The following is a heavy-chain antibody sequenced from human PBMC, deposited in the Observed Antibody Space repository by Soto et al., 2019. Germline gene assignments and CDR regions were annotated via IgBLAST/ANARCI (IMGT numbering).Heavy chain of an antibody. Sequence: SVKVSCKASGGTFSSYAISWVRQAPGQGLEWMGGIIPIFGTANYAQKFQGRVTITADESTSTAYMELSSLRSEDTAVYYCARARSLYFFWVGNPWQQDYYYYGMDVGGKGTTFTSPS. CDR2: IIPIFGTA. V-gene: IGHV1-69*13. CDR3: ARARSLYFFWVGNPWQQDYYYYGMDV. J-gene: IGHJ6*04. D-gene: IGHD3-3*01. CDR1: GGTFSSYA.